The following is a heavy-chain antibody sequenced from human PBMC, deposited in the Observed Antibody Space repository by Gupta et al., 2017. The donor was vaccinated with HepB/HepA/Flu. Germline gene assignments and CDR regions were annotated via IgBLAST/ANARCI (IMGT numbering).Heavy chain of an antibody. Sequence: QVQLVQSGAEVKKPGSSVKVSCKASGGTFSSYAISWVRQAPGQGLEWMGRIIPILGIANYAQKFQGRVTITADKSTSTAYMELSSLRSEDTAVYYCARGSDYYDSSGYWADAFDIWGQGTMVTVSS. V-gene: IGHV1-69*04. J-gene: IGHJ3*02. CDR1: GGTFSSYA. CDR3: ARGSDYYDSSGYWADAFDI. CDR2: IIPILGIA. D-gene: IGHD3-22*01.